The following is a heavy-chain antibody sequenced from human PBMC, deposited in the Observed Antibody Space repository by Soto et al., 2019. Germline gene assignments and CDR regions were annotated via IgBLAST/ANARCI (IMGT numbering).Heavy chain of an antibody. CDR1: GYTFTSYA. J-gene: IGHJ4*02. CDR3: ARGVGYDIIDY. V-gene: IGHV1-3*01. Sequence: GASVKFSCKASGYTFTSYAMHWVRQAPGQMLECMVWINAGNGNTKYXXKFQGRVXXTRDTSASTAXMELSXLTSEDTAVYYCARGVGYDIIDYWRQGTLVTVSS. D-gene: IGHD3-9*01. CDR2: INAGNGNT.